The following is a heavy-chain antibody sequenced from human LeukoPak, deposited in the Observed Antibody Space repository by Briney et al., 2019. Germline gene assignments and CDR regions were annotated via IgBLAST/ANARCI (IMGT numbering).Heavy chain of an antibody. CDR1: GGSISSHY. D-gene: IGHD6-19*01. Sequence: SGTLSLTCTVSGGSISSHYWSCIRQRPGKELEWIGYIYYSGSTNYNPSLQSRVTISVDTSKNQFSLKLSSVTTADTAVYYCAGERFTVVAGNYYFYGLDVWGQGTTVTVSS. CDR3: AGERFTVVAGNYYFYGLDV. J-gene: IGHJ6*02. CDR2: IYYSGST. V-gene: IGHV4-59*11.